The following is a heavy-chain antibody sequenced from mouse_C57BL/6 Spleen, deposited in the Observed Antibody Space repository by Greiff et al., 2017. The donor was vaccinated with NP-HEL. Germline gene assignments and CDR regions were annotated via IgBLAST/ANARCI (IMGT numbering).Heavy chain of an antibody. V-gene: IGHV7-1*01. CDR3: ARDADYSDAMDY. J-gene: IGHJ4*01. CDR2: SRNKANDYTT. CDR1: GFTFSDFY. D-gene: IGHD2-4*01. Sequence: EVMLVESGGGLVQSGRSLRLSCATSGFTFSDFYMEWVRQAPGKGLEWIAASRNKANDYTTEYSASVKGRFIVSRDTSQSILYLQMTALRAEDTAIYYCARDADYSDAMDYWGQGTSVTVSS.